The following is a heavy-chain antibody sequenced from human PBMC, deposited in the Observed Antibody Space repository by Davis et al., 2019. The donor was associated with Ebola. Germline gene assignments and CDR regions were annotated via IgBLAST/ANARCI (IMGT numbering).Heavy chain of an antibody. CDR1: GFTFTNYA. CDR2: ISSSSSYT. J-gene: IGHJ6*02. D-gene: IGHD2-15*01. V-gene: IGHV3-11*06. CDR3: ARALYCSGGSCYSPYYYYGMDV. Sequence: GESLKISCAASGFTFTNYAMSWVRQAPGKGLEWVSYISSSSSYTNYADSVKGRFTISRDNAKNSLYLQMNSLRAEDTAVYYCARALYCSGGSCYSPYYYYGMDVWGQGTTVTVSS.